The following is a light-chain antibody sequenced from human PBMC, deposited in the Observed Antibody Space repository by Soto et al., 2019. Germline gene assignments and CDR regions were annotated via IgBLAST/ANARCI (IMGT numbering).Light chain of an antibody. V-gene: IGLV2-14*01. CDR3: SSYTSSSTSHVV. CDR1: SSDVGGYNY. CDR2: DVS. Sequence: QSALTQPASVSGSPGQSITISCTGTSSDVGGYNYDSWYQQHPGKAPKLMIYDVSNRPSGVSNRFSGSKSGNTASLTISGLQAEDEADYYCSSYTSSSTSHVVFGGGTKLTVL. J-gene: IGLJ2*01.